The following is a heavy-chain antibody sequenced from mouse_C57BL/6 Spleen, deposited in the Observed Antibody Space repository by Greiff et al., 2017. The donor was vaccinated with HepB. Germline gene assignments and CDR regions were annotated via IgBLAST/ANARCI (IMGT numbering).Heavy chain of an antibody. CDR3: MGIYYCYDDYAMDY. CDR1: GYAFTNYL. J-gene: IGHJ4*01. CDR2: INPGSGGT. V-gene: IGHV1-54*01. D-gene: IGHD2-2*01. Sequence: VQLQQSGAELVRPGTSVKVSCKASGYAFTNYLIERVKQRPGQGLEWIGVINPGSGGTNYHEKFKGKATLTADKYSSTAYMQPSSLTSEDSAVYFCMGIYYCYDDYAMDYWGQGTSVTVSS.